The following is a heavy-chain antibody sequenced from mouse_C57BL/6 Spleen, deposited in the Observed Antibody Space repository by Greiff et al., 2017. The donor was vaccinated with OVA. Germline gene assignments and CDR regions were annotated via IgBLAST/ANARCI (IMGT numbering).Heavy chain of an antibody. CDR3: ARGDGYFLYFDV. CDR1: GYSITSGYY. Sequence: EVQRVESGPGLVKPSQSLSLTCSVTGYSITSGYYWNWIRQFPGNKLEWMGYISYDGSNNYNPSLKNRISITRDTSKNQFFLKLNSVTTEDTATYYCARGDGYFLYFDVWGTGTTVTVSS. CDR2: ISYDGSN. V-gene: IGHV3-6*01. J-gene: IGHJ1*03. D-gene: IGHD2-3*01.